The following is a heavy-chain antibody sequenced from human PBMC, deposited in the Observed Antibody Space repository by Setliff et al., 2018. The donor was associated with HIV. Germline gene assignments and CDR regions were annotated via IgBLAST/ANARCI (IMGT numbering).Heavy chain of an antibody. J-gene: IGHJ3*02. CDR1: GGTFISYA. D-gene: IGHD3-22*01. CDR3: ASDYYDSSGYPQGAFDI. V-gene: IGHV1-69*05. Sequence: SVKVSCKASGGTFISYAISWVRQAPGQGLEWMGGIIPIFGTANYAQKFQGRVTITTDESTSTAYMELSSLRSEDTAVYYCASDYYDSSGYPQGAFDIWGQGTMVTVSS. CDR2: IIPIFGTA.